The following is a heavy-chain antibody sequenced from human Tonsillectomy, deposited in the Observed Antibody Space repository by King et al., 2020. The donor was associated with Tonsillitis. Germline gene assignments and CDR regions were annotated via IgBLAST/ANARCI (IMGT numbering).Heavy chain of an antibody. CDR1: GFTFSTYA. V-gene: IGHV3-23*04. Sequence: VQLVESGGGLVQPGGSLRLSCAASGFTFSTYAMSWVRQAPGKGLEWVSAISFSGFITYYADSVKGRFTISSDNSKNTLYLQMNSLRVEDTAIYYCATEIRPNDYWGQGTLVTVAS. CDR2: ISFSGFIT. D-gene: IGHD3-16*01. CDR3: ATEIRPNDY. J-gene: IGHJ4*02.